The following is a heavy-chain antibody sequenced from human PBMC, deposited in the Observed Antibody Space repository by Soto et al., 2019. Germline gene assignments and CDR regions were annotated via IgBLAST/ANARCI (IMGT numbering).Heavy chain of an antibody. D-gene: IGHD3-16*01. CDR2: VYTVGST. CDR1: GGSLSNYY. Sequence: PSETLSLTCTVSGGSLSNYYWSWIRQPAGKGLEWIGRVYTVGSTNYNPSLKSRVTMSIDTSKNQFSLRLTSVTAADTAVYFCARSPQTHSYAQFDSWGQGSLVTVSS. V-gene: IGHV4-4*07. CDR3: ARSPQTHSYAQFDS. J-gene: IGHJ4*02.